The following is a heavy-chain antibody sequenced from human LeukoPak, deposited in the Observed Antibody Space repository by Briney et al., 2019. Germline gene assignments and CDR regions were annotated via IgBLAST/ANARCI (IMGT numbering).Heavy chain of an antibody. V-gene: IGHV1-2*06. CDR2: INPNSGGT. Sequence: ASVKVSCKASGYTFTGYYMHWVRQAPGQGLEWMGRINPNSGGTNYAQKFQGRVTMTRDTSISTAYMELSRLRSDDTAVYYCAGEVFITIFGVVQTMDVWGQGTTVTVSS. CDR1: GYTFTGYY. J-gene: IGHJ6*02. D-gene: IGHD3-3*01. CDR3: AGEVFITIFGVVQTMDV.